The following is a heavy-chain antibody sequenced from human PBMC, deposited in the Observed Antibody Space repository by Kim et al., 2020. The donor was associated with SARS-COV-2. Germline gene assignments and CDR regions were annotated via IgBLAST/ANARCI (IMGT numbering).Heavy chain of an antibody. CDR3: ARDEQFLGLLSPWYYYYYMDV. V-gene: IGHV3-11*06. Sequence: RFTISRDNAKNSLYLQMNSLRAEDTAVYYCARDEQFLGLLSPWYYYYYMDVWGKGTSVTVSS. J-gene: IGHJ6*03. D-gene: IGHD3-3*01.